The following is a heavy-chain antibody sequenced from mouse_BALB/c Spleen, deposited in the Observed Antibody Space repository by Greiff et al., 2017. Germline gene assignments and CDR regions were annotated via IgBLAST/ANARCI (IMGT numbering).Heavy chain of an antibody. Sequence: VQLQQSGPELVKPGASVKMSCKASGYTFTSYVMHWVKQKPGQGLEWIGYINPYNDGTKYNEKFKGKATLTSDKSSSTAYMELSSLTSEDSAVYYCARWAIYYGNYVDYWGQGSTLTVSS. CDR1: GYTFTSYV. V-gene: IGHV1-14*01. D-gene: IGHD2-1*01. CDR2: INPYNDGT. J-gene: IGHJ2*01. CDR3: ARWAIYYGNYVDY.